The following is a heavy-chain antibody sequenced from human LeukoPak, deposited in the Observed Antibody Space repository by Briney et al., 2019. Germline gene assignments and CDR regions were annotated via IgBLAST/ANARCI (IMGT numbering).Heavy chain of an antibody. CDR1: GFAFRNFW. D-gene: IGHD3-3*01. CDR2: IKQDGSEK. V-gene: IGHV3-7*01. Sequence: GGSLRLSCAASGFAFRNFWMSWVRQAPGKGLEWVANIKQDGSEKYYVDSVKGRFTISRDNAKNSLYLQMNSLRAEDTAVYYCARAVLRFLELGDAFDIWGQGTMVTVSS. J-gene: IGHJ3*02. CDR3: ARAVLRFLELGDAFDI.